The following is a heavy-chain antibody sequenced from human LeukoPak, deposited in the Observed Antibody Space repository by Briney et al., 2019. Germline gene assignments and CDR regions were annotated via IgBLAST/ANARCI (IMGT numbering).Heavy chain of an antibody. V-gene: IGHV4-59*08. Sequence: SETLSLTCTVSGGSISSYYWSWIRQPPGRGLEWIGYIYYSGSTNYNPSLKSRVTISVDTSKNQFSLKLSSVTAADTAVYYCARQVRAKGNFDYWGQGTLVTVYS. CDR1: GGSISSYY. CDR3: ARQVRAKGNFDY. D-gene: IGHD1-1*01. CDR2: IYYSGST. J-gene: IGHJ4*02.